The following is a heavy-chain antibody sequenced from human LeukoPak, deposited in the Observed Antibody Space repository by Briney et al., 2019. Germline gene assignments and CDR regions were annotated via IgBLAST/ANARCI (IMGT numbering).Heavy chain of an antibody. CDR3: ARDPHYYDGNDPSNAFDI. CDR2: ISYDGSNK. Sequence: QPGRSLRLSCAASGFTFSSYAMHWVRQAPGKGLEWGAVISYDGSNKYYADSVKGRFTISRDNSKNTLYLQMNSLRAEDTAVYYCARDPHYYDGNDPSNAFDIWGQGTMVTVSS. D-gene: IGHD3-22*01. V-gene: IGHV3-30*04. J-gene: IGHJ3*02. CDR1: GFTFSSYA.